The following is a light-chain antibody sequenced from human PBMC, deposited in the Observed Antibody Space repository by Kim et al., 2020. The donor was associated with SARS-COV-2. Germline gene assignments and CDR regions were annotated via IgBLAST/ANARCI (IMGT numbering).Light chain of an antibody. CDR3: QQYKSWPPS. V-gene: IGKV3-15*01. CDR1: QSVSSD. Sequence: EIVMTQSPATLSVSPGEGATLSCRAGQSVSSDVAWYQQRRGQVPRLLIYGASTRATGIPARFSGSWSGTEFTLSISSLQSEDFAVYYCQQYKSWPPSFGGGTKVDIK. J-gene: IGKJ4*01. CDR2: GAS.